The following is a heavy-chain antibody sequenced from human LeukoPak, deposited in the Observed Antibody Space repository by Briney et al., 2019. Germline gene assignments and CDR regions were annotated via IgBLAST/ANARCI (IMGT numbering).Heavy chain of an antibody. V-gene: IGHV3-33*01. J-gene: IGHJ4*02. Sequence: GGSPRLFCAASGFTFSSYGMHWVRQAPGKGLEWVAVIWYDGSNKYYADSVKGRFTISRDNSKNTLYLQMNSLRAEDTAVYYCARDRSPSNIVVVPAAPLDYWGQGTLVTVSS. CDR3: ARDRSPSNIVVVPAAPLDY. CDR2: IWYDGSNK. D-gene: IGHD2-2*01. CDR1: GFTFSSYG.